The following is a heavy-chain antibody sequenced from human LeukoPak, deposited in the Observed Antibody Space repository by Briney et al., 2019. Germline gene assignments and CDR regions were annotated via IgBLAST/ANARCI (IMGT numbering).Heavy chain of an antibody. V-gene: IGHV3-21*01. CDR2: ISSSSSYI. Sequence: GGSLRLSCAASGFTFSSYSMSWVRQAPGKGLEWVSSISSSSSYIYYADSVKGRFTISRDNAKNSLYLQMNSLRAEATSVHYCARDAPLHYDILTGYLLGGYFDYWGQGTLVTVPS. CDR3: ARDAPLHYDILTGYLLGGYFDY. CDR1: GFTFSSYS. D-gene: IGHD3-9*01. J-gene: IGHJ4*02.